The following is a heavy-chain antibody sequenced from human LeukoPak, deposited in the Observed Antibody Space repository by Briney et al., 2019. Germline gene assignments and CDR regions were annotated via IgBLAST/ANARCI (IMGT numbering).Heavy chain of an antibody. V-gene: IGHV4-34*01. J-gene: IGHJ4*02. CDR3: ARDRLLRGGQYYFDY. CDR1: GGSFSGYY. CDR2: INHSGSS. Sequence: SETLSLTCAVYGGSFSGYYWSWIRQPPGKGLEWIGEINHSGSSNYNPSLKSRVTMSVDTSKTQFSLKLSSVTAADTAVYYCARDRLLRGGQYYFDYWGQGTLVTVSS. D-gene: IGHD4-17*01.